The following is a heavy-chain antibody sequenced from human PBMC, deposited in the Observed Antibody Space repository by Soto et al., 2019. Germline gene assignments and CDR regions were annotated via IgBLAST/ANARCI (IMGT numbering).Heavy chain of an antibody. V-gene: IGHV4-39*01. CDR2: IYYSGST. J-gene: IGHJ4*02. CDR3: ARTVPSYYYDSSGYTGLGGYFDY. D-gene: IGHD3-22*01. Sequence: PSETLSLTCTVSSAPVSGSTYTWGWIRQPPGKGLEWIGSIYYSGSTYYNPSLNSRVTISVDTSKNQFSLKLSSVTAADTAVYYCARTVPSYYYDSSGYTGLGGYFDYWGQGTLVTXSS. CDR1: SAPVSGSTYT.